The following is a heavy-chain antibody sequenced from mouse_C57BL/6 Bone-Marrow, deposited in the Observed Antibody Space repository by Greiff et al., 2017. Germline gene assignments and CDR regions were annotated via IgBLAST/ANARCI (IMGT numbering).Heavy chain of an antibody. J-gene: IGHJ2*01. V-gene: IGHV1-59*01. D-gene: IGHD1-1*01. Sequence: QVQLQQPGAGLVRPGTSVKLSCKASGYTFTSYWMHWVKQRPGQGLEWIGVIDPSDSYTNYNQKFKGKATLTVDTSSSTAYMQLSSLTSEDSAVYYCARIDGKGYWGQGTTRTVSS. CDR2: IDPSDSYT. CDR3: ARIDGKGY. CDR1: GYTFTSYW.